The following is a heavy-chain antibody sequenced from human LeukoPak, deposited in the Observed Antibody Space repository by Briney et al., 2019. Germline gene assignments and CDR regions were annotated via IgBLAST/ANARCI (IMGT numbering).Heavy chain of an antibody. Sequence: GGSLRLSCAASGFTFSDYYMSWIRQAPGEGLEWVSYISSSGSTIYYADSVKGRFTISRDNAKNSLYLQMKRLGAEDTAVYYCARTTGDYFDYWGQGTLVTVSS. V-gene: IGHV3-11*04. CDR3: ARTTGDYFDY. D-gene: IGHD1-14*01. J-gene: IGHJ4*02. CDR1: GFTFSDYY. CDR2: ISSSGSTI.